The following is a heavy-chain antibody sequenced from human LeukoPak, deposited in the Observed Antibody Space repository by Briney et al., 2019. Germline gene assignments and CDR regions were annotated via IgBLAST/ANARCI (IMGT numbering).Heavy chain of an antibody. CDR2: INHSGST. Sequence: PSETLSLTCAVYGGSFSGYYWSWTRRPPGKGLEWIGEINHSGSTNYNPSLKSRVTVSVDTSKNQFSLKLSSVTAADTAVYYCARDIGSIAVAGNWFDPWGQGTLVTVSS. CDR3: ARDIGSIAVAGNWFDP. CDR1: GGSFSGYY. D-gene: IGHD6-19*01. V-gene: IGHV4-34*01. J-gene: IGHJ5*02.